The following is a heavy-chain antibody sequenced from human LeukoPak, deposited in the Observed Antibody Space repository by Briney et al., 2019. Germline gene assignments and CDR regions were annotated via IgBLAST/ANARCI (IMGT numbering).Heavy chain of an antibody. Sequence: GGSLRFSCAASGFTFSSYGMHWVRQAPGKGLEWVAVIWYDGSNKYYADSVKGRFTISRDNSKNTLYLQMNSLRAEDTAVYYCERDFEDIVVVPAAHTYYYYGMDVWGQGTTVTVSS. J-gene: IGHJ6*02. D-gene: IGHD2-2*01. CDR1: GFTFSSYG. CDR3: ERDFEDIVVVPAAHTYYYYGMDV. CDR2: IWYDGSNK. V-gene: IGHV3-33*01.